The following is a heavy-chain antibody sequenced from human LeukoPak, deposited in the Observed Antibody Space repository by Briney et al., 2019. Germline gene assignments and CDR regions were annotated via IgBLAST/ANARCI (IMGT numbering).Heavy chain of an antibody. CDR2: ISYDGSNK. Sequence: GGSLRLSCAASGFTFSSYAMHWVRQAPGKGLEWVAVISYDGSNKYYTDSVKGRFTISRDNSKNTLYLQMNSLRAEDTAVYYCARGGYVWGNYRLDYFDYWGQGTLVTVSS. V-gene: IGHV3-30*04. CDR1: GFTFSSYA. D-gene: IGHD3-16*02. J-gene: IGHJ4*02. CDR3: ARGGYVWGNYRLDYFDY.